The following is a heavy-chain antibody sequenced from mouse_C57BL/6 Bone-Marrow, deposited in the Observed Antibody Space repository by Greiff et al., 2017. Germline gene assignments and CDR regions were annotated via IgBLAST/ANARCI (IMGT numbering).Heavy chain of an antibody. CDR2: IDPETGGT. D-gene: IGHD1-1*01. CDR3: TGSYCSSYYVDY. J-gene: IGHJ2*01. Sequence: VQLQQSGAELVRPGASVTLSCKASGYTFTDYEMHWVKQTPVHGLEWIGAIDPETGGTAYNQKFKGKATLTADKSSGTAYRELRRRTSEDPAVYYCTGSYCSSYYVDYWGQGTTLTVSS. CDR1: GYTFTDYE. V-gene: IGHV1-15*01.